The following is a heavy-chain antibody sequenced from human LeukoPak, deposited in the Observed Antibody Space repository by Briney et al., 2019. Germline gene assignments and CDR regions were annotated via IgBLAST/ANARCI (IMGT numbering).Heavy chain of an antibody. D-gene: IGHD6-13*01. V-gene: IGHV4-30-2*01. CDR1: GGSISSGGYY. CDR3: ARSSSAWYDLHWFDP. CDR2: IYHSAST. J-gene: IGHJ5*02. Sequence: PSETLSLTCTVSGGSISSGGYYWSWIRQPPGKGLEWIGYIYHSASTYYNPSLKSRVTISVDRSNKQFSLKLSSVTAADTAVYYCARSSSAWYDLHWFDPWGQGTLVTVSS.